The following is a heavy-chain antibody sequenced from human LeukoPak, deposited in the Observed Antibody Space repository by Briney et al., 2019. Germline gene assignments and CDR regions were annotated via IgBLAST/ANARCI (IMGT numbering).Heavy chain of an antibody. CDR1: GFTFSSYS. CDR2: ISSSSSYI. V-gene: IGHV3-21*01. CDR3: ARDHYYYGSGSFLTFDY. Sequence: KAGGSLRLSCAASGFTFSSYSMNWVRQAPGKGLEWVSSISSSSSYIYYADSVKGRFTISRDNAKNSLYLQMNSLRAEDTAVHYCARDHYYYGSGSFLTFDYWGQGTLVTVSS. D-gene: IGHD3-10*01. J-gene: IGHJ4*02.